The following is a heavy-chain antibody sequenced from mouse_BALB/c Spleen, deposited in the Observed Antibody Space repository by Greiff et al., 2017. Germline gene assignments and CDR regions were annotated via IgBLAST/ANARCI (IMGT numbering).Heavy chain of an antibody. J-gene: IGHJ3*01. D-gene: IGHD2-1*01. CDR1: GYTFTDYE. CDR2: IDPETGGT. V-gene: IGHV1-15*01. CDR3: TIYGNYVRFAY. Sequence: QVQLQQSGAELVRPGASVTLSCKASGYTFTDYEMHWVKQTPVHGLEWIGAIDPETGGTAYNQKFKGKATLTADKSSSTAYMELRSLTSEDSAVYYCTIYGNYVRFAYWGQGTLVTVSA.